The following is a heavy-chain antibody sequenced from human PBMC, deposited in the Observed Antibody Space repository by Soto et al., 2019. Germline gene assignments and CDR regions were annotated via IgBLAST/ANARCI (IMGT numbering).Heavy chain of an antibody. CDR2: LKSKSVGETA. Sequence: GSMRLLGRTPGFTFTNALMNWARLTPGNGLEWVGRLKSKSVGETAEYAGRVEDRFIISRDDSTDTLYMEMNSLTSEDSAVYYCSTRHSVPFDHWGQGAMVTVSS. V-gene: IGHV3-15*01. CDR3: STRHSVPFDH. J-gene: IGHJ4*02. D-gene: IGHD3-10*01. CDR1: GFTFTNAL.